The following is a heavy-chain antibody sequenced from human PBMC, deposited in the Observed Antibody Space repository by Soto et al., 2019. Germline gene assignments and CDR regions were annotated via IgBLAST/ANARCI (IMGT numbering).Heavy chain of an antibody. Sequence: PGGSLRLSCAASGFTFSSYSMNWVRQAPGKGLEWVSSISSSSSYIYYADSVKGRFTISRDNAKNSLYLQMNSLRAEDTAVYYCARDNLSQSGWLYIRGDNWFDPWGQGTLVTVSS. CDR1: GFTFSSYS. CDR2: ISSSSSYI. CDR3: ARDNLSQSGWLYIRGDNWFDP. V-gene: IGHV3-21*01. D-gene: IGHD6-19*01. J-gene: IGHJ5*02.